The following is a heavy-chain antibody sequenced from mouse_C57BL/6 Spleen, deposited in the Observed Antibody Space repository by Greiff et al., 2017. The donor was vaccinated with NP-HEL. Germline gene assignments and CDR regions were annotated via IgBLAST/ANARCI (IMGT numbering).Heavy chain of an antibody. V-gene: IGHV10-1*01. CDR3: VADYYGSSYIYWYFDV. Sequence: EVQLVESGGGLVQPKGSLKLPCAASGFSFNTYAMNWVRQAPGKGLEWVARIRSKSNNYATYSADSVKDRFTIYRDDSESMLYLQMNNLKTEDTAMYYCVADYYGSSYIYWYFDVWGTGTTVTVSS. D-gene: IGHD1-1*01. J-gene: IGHJ1*03. CDR1: GFSFNTYA. CDR2: IRSKSNNYAT.